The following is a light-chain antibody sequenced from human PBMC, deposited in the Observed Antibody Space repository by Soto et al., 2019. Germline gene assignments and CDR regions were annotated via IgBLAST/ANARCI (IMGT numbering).Light chain of an antibody. Sequence: DIQMTQSPSTLSASIGDRVTISCRASQNIGRWLAWYQQKPGTAPNLLIYHASNLRGGVPSRFSGGGSGTEFTLTISSLQPDDIATYSCQPYNSYSWTFGQGTKGDIK. J-gene: IGKJ1*01. CDR3: QPYNSYSWT. CDR1: QNIGRW. V-gene: IGKV1-5*01. CDR2: HAS.